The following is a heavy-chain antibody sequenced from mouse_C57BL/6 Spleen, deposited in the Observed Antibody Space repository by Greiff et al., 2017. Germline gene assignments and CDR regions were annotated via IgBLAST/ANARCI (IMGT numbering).Heavy chain of an antibody. D-gene: IGHD1-1*01. J-gene: IGHJ4*01. V-gene: IGHV1-15*01. CDR2: IDPETGGT. CDR1: GYTFTDYE. CDR3: TENYGSSPYAMDY. Sequence: QVHVKQSGAELVRPGASVTLSCKASGYTFTDYEMHWVKQTPVHGLEWIGAIDPETGGTAYNQKFKGKAILTADKSSSTAYMELRSLTSEDSAVYYCTENYGSSPYAMDYWGQGTSVTVSS.